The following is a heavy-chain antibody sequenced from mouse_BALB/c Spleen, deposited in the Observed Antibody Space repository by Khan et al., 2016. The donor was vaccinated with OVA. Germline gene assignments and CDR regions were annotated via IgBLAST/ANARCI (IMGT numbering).Heavy chain of an antibody. J-gene: IGHJ3*01. V-gene: IGHV5-6*01. Sequence: EVELVESGGDLVKPGGSLKLSCAASGFTFSNYGMSWVRQIPDKRLEWVATIYSDGSSTYYPASVKGRFTISRNNANSTLSLEIISLWSDDTAMYYCASHLTGSFAYWGQGTLVTVFA. CDR3: ASHLTGSFAY. CDR1: GFTFSNYG. D-gene: IGHD4-1*01. CDR2: IYSDGSST.